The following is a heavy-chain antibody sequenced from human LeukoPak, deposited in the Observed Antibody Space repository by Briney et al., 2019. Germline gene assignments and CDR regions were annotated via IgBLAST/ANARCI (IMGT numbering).Heavy chain of an antibody. V-gene: IGHV3-53*04. CDR1: GFTVSSNY. D-gene: IGHD6-19*01. CDR3: ARGGTPGYSSGRIDY. Sequence: GGSLRLSCVASGFTVSSNYMSWVRQAPGKGLEWVSVIYSGGNTYYADSVKGRFTISRHNSENTLYLHMNSLRVEDTAVYFCARGGTPGYSSGRIDYWGQGTLVTVSS. J-gene: IGHJ4*02. CDR2: IYSGGNT.